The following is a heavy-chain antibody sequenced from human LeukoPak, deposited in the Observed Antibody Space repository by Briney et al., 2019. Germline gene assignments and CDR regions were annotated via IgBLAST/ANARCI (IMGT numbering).Heavy chain of an antibody. CDR1: GFTFSSYS. Sequence: GGSLRLSCAASGFTFSSYSTNWVRQAPGKGLEWVSSISSSSSYIYYADSVKGRFTISRDNAKNSLYLQMNSLRAEDTAVYYCARGRGYSGYDAFDIWGQGTMVTVSS. V-gene: IGHV3-21*01. CDR2: ISSSSSYI. CDR3: ARGRGYSGYDAFDI. D-gene: IGHD5-12*01. J-gene: IGHJ3*02.